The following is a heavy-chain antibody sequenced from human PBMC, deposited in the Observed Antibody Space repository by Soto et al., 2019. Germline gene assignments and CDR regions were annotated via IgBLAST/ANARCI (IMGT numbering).Heavy chain of an antibody. J-gene: IGHJ4*02. CDR2: LNPNSGDT. V-gene: IGHV1-8*01. D-gene: IGHD6-19*01. CDR3: ASTVGGSYLY. Sequence: QVQLVQSGAEVKKPGASVKVSCKASGYTFSSYDINWVRQATGQGLEWRGWLNPNSGDTGYAQKFQGRVTHTRNTSENTSHTVLDNPTSVRKAVYYCASTVGGSYLYWGQGTLVTVSS. CDR1: GYTFSSYD.